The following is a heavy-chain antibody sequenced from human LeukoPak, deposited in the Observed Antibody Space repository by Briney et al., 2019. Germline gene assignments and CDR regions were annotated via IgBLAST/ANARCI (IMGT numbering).Heavy chain of an antibody. CDR3: AREGLDY. CDR1: GYTFTNYD. Sequence: ASVKVSCKASGYTFTNYDIDWVRQATGQGLEWMGYKNPNSGNSAYAQKFQGRVTITTDASITTAYMELSGLRSEDTALYYCAREGLDYWGQGTLVTVSS. CDR2: KNPNSGNS. J-gene: IGHJ4*02. V-gene: IGHV1-8*01.